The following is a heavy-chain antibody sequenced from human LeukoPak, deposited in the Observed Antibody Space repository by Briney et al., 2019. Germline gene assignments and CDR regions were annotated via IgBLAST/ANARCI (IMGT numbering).Heavy chain of an antibody. CDR3: VRYVDTSNRDNWFDP. Sequence: GGSLRLSCSASGFTFSNYVMHWVRQAPGKGLEYVSAISSNGASTYYADSVKGRFTISRDNSKNTLYLRMSSLRAEDTAVYYCVRYVDTSNRDNWFDPWGQGTLVTVSS. CDR1: GFTFSNYV. V-gene: IGHV3-64D*06. J-gene: IGHJ5*02. D-gene: IGHD5-18*01. CDR2: ISSNGAST.